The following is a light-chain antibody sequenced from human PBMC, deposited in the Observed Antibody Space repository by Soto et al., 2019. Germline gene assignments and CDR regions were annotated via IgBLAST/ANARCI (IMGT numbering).Light chain of an antibody. Sequence: QSVLTQPASVAGSPGQSITISCTGTISDVGGYNYVSWYQQRPGKAPKLLICDVNIRPSGVSNRFSGSKSGDTASLTISGLQAEDEADYYCSSYSSTTTLIFGGGTKLTVL. CDR1: ISDVGGYNY. CDR2: DVN. CDR3: SSYSSTTTLI. J-gene: IGLJ2*01. V-gene: IGLV2-14*01.